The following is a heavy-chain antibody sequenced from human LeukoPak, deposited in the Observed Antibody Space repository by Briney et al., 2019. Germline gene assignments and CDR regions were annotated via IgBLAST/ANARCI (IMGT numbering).Heavy chain of an antibody. CDR3: ARANNYAGSTGWCNWFDP. CDR2: IRGSVGTT. D-gene: IGHD6-19*01. J-gene: IGHJ5*02. Sequence: GRSLRLSCAASGVTFSSDAMNWGRQAPGKGLERVSSIRGSVGTTPYADSVKGRFTISRDISKSTLYLQMNSLRVEDTAVYYCARANNYAGSTGWCNWFDPWGQGTLVTVSS. V-gene: IGHV3-23*01. CDR1: GVTFSSDA.